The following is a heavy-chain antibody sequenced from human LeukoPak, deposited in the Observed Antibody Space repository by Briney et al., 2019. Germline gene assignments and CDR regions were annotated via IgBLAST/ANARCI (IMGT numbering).Heavy chain of an antibody. J-gene: IGHJ4*02. V-gene: IGHV3-30*18. CDR3: AKDHLAGYSYGGYYCDY. CDR2: ISYDGSNK. D-gene: IGHD5-18*01. Sequence: GGSLRLSCAASGFTFSNYGMHWVRQAPGKGLEWVAVISYDGSNKNYVDSVKGRFTISRDNSKNTLYLQMSSLRGEDTAVYYCAKDHLAGYSYGGYYCDYWGQGTLVTVSS. CDR1: GFTFSNYG.